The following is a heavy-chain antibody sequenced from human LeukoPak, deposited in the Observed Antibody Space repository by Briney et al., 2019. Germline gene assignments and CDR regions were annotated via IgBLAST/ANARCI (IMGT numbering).Heavy chain of an antibody. Sequence: GGSLRLSCAASGFTLSSYPLHWVRQAPGKGLEWVAVMSYDGSNKYYADSVKGRFTISRDNSKNTLYLQMNSLRAEDTAVYYCVAHFYDSSGYYFAYWGQGTLVTVSS. D-gene: IGHD3-22*01. V-gene: IGHV3-30-3*01. CDR2: MSYDGSNK. CDR3: VAHFYDSSGYYFAY. CDR1: GFTLSSYP. J-gene: IGHJ4*02.